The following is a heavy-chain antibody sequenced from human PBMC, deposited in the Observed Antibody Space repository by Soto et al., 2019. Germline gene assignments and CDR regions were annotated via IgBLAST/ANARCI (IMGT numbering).Heavy chain of an antibody. V-gene: IGHV3-74*01. CDR1: GFTFSSNW. CDR2: LNSDGTSA. CDR3: ARGPSGWFGFDY. J-gene: IGHJ4*02. Sequence: EVQLVESGGGLVQPGGSLRLSCAGSGFTFSSNWMHWVRQDPGKGLVWVSRLNSDGTSASYADSVKGRFTISRDNAKNTLFLQMNSLTAADTALYYCARGPSGWFGFDYWGQGTLVTVSS. D-gene: IGHD6-19*01.